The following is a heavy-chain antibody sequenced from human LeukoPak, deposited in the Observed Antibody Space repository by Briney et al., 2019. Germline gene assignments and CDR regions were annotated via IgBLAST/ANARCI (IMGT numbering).Heavy chain of an antibody. CDR3: TRDDSTLPDDAFDI. CDR1: GFTFSSYA. V-gene: IGHV3-49*04. J-gene: IGHJ3*02. CDR2: IRSKAYGGTT. Sequence: GGSLRLSCAASGFTFSSYAMHWVRQAPGKGLEWVGFIRSKAYGGTTEYAASVKGRFTISRDDSKSIAYLQMNSLKTEDTAVYYCTRDDSTLPDDAFDIWGQGTMVTVSS. D-gene: IGHD3-22*01.